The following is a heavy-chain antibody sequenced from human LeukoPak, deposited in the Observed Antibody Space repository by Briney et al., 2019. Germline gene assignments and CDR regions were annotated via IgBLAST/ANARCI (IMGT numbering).Heavy chain of an antibody. Sequence: GSSVKVSCKAFGGSFSSEAISWVRQAPGQGLEWMGRIIPIFGTANYAQKFQGRVTITTDESTSTAYMELSSLRSEDTAVYYCARAGIAAAAFDYWGQGTLVTVSS. J-gene: IGHJ4*02. CDR3: ARAGIAAAAFDY. CDR1: GGSFSSEA. V-gene: IGHV1-69*05. D-gene: IGHD6-13*01. CDR2: IIPIFGTA.